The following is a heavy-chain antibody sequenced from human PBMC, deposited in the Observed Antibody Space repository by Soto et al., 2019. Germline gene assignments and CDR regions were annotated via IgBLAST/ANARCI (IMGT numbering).Heavy chain of an antibody. V-gene: IGHV3-74*01. CDR1: GFPFSSYW. Sequence: GGSLRLSCAASGFPFSSYWMLWVRQAPGKGLVWVSRIDSDGSTRNYADSVKGRFTISRDNAKNTVDPQMNNLRAEDTAVYYCARGGSTGNWFDPWGQGTQVTVSS. D-gene: IGHD3-9*01. CDR2: IDSDGSTR. J-gene: IGHJ5*02. CDR3: ARGGSTGNWFDP.